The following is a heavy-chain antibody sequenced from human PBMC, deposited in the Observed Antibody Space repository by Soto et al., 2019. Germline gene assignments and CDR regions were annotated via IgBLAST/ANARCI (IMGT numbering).Heavy chain of an antibody. D-gene: IGHD2-2*01. CDR3: ARVRLPSSTRPAAVLYYFDY. Sequence: PSETLSLTCTVSGGSISGSLYYWGWIRQPPGKGLEWIGSIFYGRSTYYNPSLKSRVTISVDTSKNQFSLNLASVTAADTAMYYCARVRLPSSTRPAAVLYYFDYWGQGTLVTVSS. CDR2: IFYGRST. J-gene: IGHJ4*02. V-gene: IGHV4-39*07. CDR1: GGSISGSLYY.